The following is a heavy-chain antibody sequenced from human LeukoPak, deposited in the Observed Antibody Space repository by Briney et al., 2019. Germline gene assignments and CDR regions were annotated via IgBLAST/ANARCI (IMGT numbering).Heavy chain of an antibody. J-gene: IGHJ4*02. CDR2: IYYSGGT. D-gene: IGHD6-6*01. CDR1: GGSISSYY. V-gene: IGHV4-59*08. CDR3: ARLWDSSSSLDY. Sequence: SETLSLTCTVSGGSISSYYWTWIRQPPGKGLGLEWIGYIYYSGGTNYNPSLKSRVTISIDTSKNQVSLKLSSVTAADTAVYYCARLWDSSSSLDYWGQGTLVTVSS.